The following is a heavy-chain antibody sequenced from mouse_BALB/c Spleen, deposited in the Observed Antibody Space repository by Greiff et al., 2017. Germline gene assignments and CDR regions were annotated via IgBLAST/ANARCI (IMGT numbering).Heavy chain of an antibody. CDR3: ARSDGYYTWFAY. D-gene: IGHD2-3*01. J-gene: IGHJ3*01. CDR1: GFSLTSYG. Sequence: QGHVKQSGPGLVQPSQSLSITCTVSGFSLTSYGVHWVRQSPGKGLEWLGVIWSGGSTDYNAAFISRLSISKDNSKSQVFFKMNSLQANDTAIYYCARSDGYYTWFAYWGQGTLVTVSA. V-gene: IGHV2-2*02. CDR2: IWSGGST.